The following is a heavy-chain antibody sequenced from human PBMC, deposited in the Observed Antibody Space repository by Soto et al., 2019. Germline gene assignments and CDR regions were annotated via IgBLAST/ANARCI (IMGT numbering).Heavy chain of an antibody. V-gene: IGHV3-9*01. J-gene: IGHJ6*03. CDR1: GFTFDDFA. Sequence: EVQLVESGGGLVQPGRSLRLSCAASGFTFDDFAMHWVRQAPGKGLEWVSGINWNSGDINYADSVKGRFTISRDIAKNSLYLQMNSLRAEDTALYYCAKDYAGYYYYIDVWGKGTTVTVSS. CDR2: INWNSGDI. CDR3: AKDYAGYYYYIDV.